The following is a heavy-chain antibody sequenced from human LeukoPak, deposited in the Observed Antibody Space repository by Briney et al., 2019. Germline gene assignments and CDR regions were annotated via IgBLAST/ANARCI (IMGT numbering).Heavy chain of an antibody. CDR1: GGSIRSSIYY. D-gene: IGHD3-10*01. CDR3: ARQSMVGGVDY. Sequence: PSETLSLTCTVSGGSIRSSIYYWGWIRQPPGKGLEWIANIHYSGNTYYSPSLKSPVTISVDTSKSQFSLKLSSVTAADTAVYYCARQSMVGGVDYWGQGTLVTVSS. V-gene: IGHV4-39*01. J-gene: IGHJ4*02. CDR2: IHYSGNT.